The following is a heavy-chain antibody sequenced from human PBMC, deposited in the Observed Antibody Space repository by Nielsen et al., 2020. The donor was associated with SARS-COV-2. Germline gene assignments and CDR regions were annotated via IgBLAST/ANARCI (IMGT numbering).Heavy chain of an antibody. CDR1: GYTFTSYG. D-gene: IGHD3-9*01. CDR3: ARDVNLTGYYSY. V-gene: IGHV1-46*01. Sequence: ASVKVSCKASGYTFTSYGISWVRQAPGQGLEWMGVINPSGGSTSYAQKFQGRVTMTRDTSTSTVYMELSSLRSEDTAVYYCARDVNLTGYYSYWGQGTLVTVSS. J-gene: IGHJ4*02. CDR2: INPSGGST.